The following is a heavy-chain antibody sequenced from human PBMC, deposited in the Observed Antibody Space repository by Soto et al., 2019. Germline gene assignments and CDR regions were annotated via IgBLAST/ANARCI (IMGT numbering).Heavy chain of an antibody. CDR1: GFTFSSYA. D-gene: IGHD2-2*01. CDR3: AKAYCSSTSCSDALDI. V-gene: IGHV3-23*01. CDR2: ISGSGGST. Sequence: EVQLLESGGGLVQPGGSLRLSCAASGFTFSSYAMSWVRQAPGKGLEWVSAISGSGGSTYYADSVKGRFTISRDNSKNTLYLQMNSLRAEDTAVYYCAKAYCSSTSCSDALDIWGQGTMVTVSS. J-gene: IGHJ3*02.